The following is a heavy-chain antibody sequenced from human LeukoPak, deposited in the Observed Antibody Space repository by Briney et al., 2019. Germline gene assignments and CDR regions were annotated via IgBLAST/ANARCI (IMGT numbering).Heavy chain of an antibody. CDR2: IYHSGST. CDR1: GYSISSGYY. V-gene: IGHV4-38-2*01. Sequence: PSETLSLTCAVSGYSISSGYYWGWIRQPPGKGLEWIGRIYHSGSTFYNPSLKSRLTISVDTPENQFSLKLNSVAAAATAVYYCAGLSSGWYYFHYWGQGTLVTVSS. J-gene: IGHJ4*02. D-gene: IGHD6-19*01. CDR3: AGLSSGWYYFHY.